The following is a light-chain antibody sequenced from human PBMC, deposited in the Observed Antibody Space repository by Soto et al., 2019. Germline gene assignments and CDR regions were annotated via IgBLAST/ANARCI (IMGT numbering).Light chain of an antibody. CDR3: QQYNNWPQT. Sequence: VMTQAPATLSVSPGEIATLSCRASQTINNNIAWYQLKDGQVPRLIIYGASTRATDIPARFSGSGSGTECTLTISSLQSEDVAEYHCQQYNNWPQTFGQGTKVDIK. CDR2: GAS. V-gene: IGKV3-15*01. J-gene: IGKJ1*01. CDR1: QTINNN.